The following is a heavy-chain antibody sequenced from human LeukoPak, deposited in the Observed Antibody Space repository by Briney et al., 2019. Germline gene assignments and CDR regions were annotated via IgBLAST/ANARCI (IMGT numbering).Heavy chain of an antibody. D-gene: IGHD5-12*01. J-gene: IGHJ4*02. Sequence: GGSLRLSYAASGFTVSSNYMSWVRQAPGKGLEWVSVIYSGGSTYYADSVKGRFTISRDNSKNTLYLQMNSLRAEDTAVYYCAREGYSGYDLADYWGQGTLVTVSS. V-gene: IGHV3-66*01. CDR2: IYSGGST. CDR3: AREGYSGYDLADY. CDR1: GFTVSSNY.